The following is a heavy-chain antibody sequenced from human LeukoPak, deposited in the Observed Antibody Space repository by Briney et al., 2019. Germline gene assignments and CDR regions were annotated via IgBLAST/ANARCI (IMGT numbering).Heavy chain of an antibody. Sequence: GGXLRLSCAASGFTFSSYEMNWVRQAPGKGLEWVSYISSSGSTIYYADSVKGRFTISRDNAKNSLYLQMNSLRAEDTAVYYCARALYYYDSSGMRGVDYWGQGTLVTVSS. CDR3: ARALYYYDSSGMRGVDY. D-gene: IGHD3-22*01. V-gene: IGHV3-48*03. CDR2: ISSSGSTI. CDR1: GFTFSSYE. J-gene: IGHJ4*02.